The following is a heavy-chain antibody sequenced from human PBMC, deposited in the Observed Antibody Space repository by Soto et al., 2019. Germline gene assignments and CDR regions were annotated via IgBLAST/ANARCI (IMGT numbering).Heavy chain of an antibody. CDR3: ATKSVTTTRHAFDI. J-gene: IGHJ3*02. D-gene: IGHD4-17*01. Sequence: SVKVSCKASGGTFSSYTISWVRQAPGQGLEWMGRIIPIRGIANYAQKFQGRVTMTGDKSTSTVYMELSSLRSEDTAVYYCATKSVTTTRHAFDIWGQGTMVTVSS. CDR1: GGTFSSYT. CDR2: IIPIRGIA. V-gene: IGHV1-69*02.